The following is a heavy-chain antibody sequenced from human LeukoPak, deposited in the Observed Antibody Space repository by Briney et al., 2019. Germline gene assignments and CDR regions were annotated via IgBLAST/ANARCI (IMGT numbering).Heavy chain of an antibody. CDR2: IYTSGST. V-gene: IGHV4-61*02. J-gene: IGHJ4*02. D-gene: IGHD3-9*01. CDR1: GGSISSGSYY. Sequence: SETLSLTCTVSGGSISSGSYYWSWIRQPAGKGLEWIGRIYTSGSTNYNPSLKSRVTISVDTSKNQFSLKLSSVTAADTAIYYCAKDMFLVSYDILTGFPFDYWGQGTLVTVSS. CDR3: AKDMFLVSYDILTGFPFDY.